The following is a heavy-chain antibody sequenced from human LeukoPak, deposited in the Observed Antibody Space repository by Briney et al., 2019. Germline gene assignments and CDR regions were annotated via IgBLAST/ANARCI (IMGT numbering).Heavy chain of an antibody. D-gene: IGHD6-19*01. J-gene: IGHJ4*02. CDR3: AREQWLDY. CDR2: ISSSSSYI. Sequence: GGSLRLSCAASGFTFSSYSMNWVRQAPGKGLEWVSSISSSSSYIYYADSVKGRFTLSRDDSKNTLYLQMNILRAEDTAVYFCAREQWLDYWGQGTLVIVSS. CDR1: GFTFSSYS. V-gene: IGHV3-21*04.